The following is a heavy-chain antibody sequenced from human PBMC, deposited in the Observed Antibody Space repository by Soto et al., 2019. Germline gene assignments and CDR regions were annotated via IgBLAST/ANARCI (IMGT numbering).Heavy chain of an antibody. CDR1: GGSISSSSYY. Sequence: PSETLSLTCTVSGGSISSSSYYWGWIRQPPGKGLEWIGSIYYSGSTYYNPSLKSRVTISVDTSKNQFSLKLSSVTAADTAVYYCANRGSGSYFGYWGQGTLVTVSS. CDR3: ANRGSGSYFGY. CDR2: IYYSGST. D-gene: IGHD1-26*01. J-gene: IGHJ4*02. V-gene: IGHV4-39*01.